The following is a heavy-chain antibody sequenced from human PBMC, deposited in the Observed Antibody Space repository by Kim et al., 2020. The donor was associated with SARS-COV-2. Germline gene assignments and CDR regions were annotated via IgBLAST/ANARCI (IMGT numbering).Heavy chain of an antibody. V-gene: IGHV3-23*01. J-gene: IGHJ4*02. Sequence: GGSLRLSCAASGFTFSSYAMSWVRQAPGKGLEWVSAISGSGGSTYYADSVKGRFTISRDNSKNTLDLQMNSLRAEDTAVYYCAKLPIFGVVYYFDYWGQGTLVTVSS. CDR1: GFTFSSYA. CDR2: ISGSGGST. D-gene: IGHD3-3*01. CDR3: AKLPIFGVVYYFDY.